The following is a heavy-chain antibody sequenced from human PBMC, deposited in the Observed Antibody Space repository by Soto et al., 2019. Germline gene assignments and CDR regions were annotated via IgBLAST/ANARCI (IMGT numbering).Heavy chain of an antibody. J-gene: IGHJ3*02. CDR1: GYTFTSYY. CDR3: ARDLKMGMAAPDAFDI. D-gene: IGHD6-13*01. CDR2: INPSGGST. Sequence: ASVKVSCKASGYTFTSYYMHWVRQAPGQGLEWMGIINPSGGSTSYAQKFQGRVTMTRDTSTSTVYMELSSLRSEDTAVYYCARDLKMGMAAPDAFDIWGKGTMVTVSS. V-gene: IGHV1-46*01.